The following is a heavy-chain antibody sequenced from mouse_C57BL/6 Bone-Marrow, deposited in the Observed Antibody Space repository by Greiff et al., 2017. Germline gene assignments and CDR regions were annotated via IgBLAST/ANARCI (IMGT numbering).Heavy chain of an antibody. CDR3: ARGLRADY. Sequence: QVQLQQSGPELVKPAASVKISCKASGYAFSSSWMNWVKQRPGKGLEWIGRIYPGDGDTNYNGKFKGKATLTADKSSSTAYMQLSSLTSEDSAVYFCARGLRADYWGQGTTLTVSS. V-gene: IGHV1-82*01. D-gene: IGHD1-1*01. CDR1: GYAFSSSW. J-gene: IGHJ2*01. CDR2: IYPGDGDT.